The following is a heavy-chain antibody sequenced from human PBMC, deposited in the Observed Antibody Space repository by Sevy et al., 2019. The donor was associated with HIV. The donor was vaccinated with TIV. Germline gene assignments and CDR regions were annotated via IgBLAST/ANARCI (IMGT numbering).Heavy chain of an antibody. CDR3: TTDSLRWLKTAGDAFDI. J-gene: IGHJ3*02. Sequence: GGSLRLSCAASGFTFSNAWMSWVRQAPGKGLEWVGRIKSKTDGGTTDYPAPAKGRLTISRDDSNNTLYLQMNSLTTEDTAVYYCTTDSLRWLKTAGDAFDIWGQGTMVTVSS. D-gene: IGHD5-12*01. V-gene: IGHV3-15*01. CDR1: GFTFSNAW. CDR2: IKSKTDGGTT.